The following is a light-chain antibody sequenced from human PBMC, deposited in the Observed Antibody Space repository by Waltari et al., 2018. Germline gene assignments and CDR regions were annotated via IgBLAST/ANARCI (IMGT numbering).Light chain of an antibody. CDR1: QRISSY. Sequence: DIQMTQSPSSLSASVGDRVTITYRASQRISSYLNWSQQKPGKAPKLRIYAASSLQSGVPSRFSGSGSGTDFTLTISSLQPEDFATYYCQQSYSTPPLTFGGGTKVEIK. J-gene: IGKJ4*01. CDR2: AAS. V-gene: IGKV1-39*01. CDR3: QQSYSTPPLT.